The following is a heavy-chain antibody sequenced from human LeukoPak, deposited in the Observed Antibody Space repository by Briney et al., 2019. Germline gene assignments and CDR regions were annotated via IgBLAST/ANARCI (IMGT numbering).Heavy chain of an antibody. CDR3: ARDTIAAVRRGPPDY. CDR2: INPSGGST. J-gene: IGHJ4*02. CDR1: GYTFTSYY. Sequence: ASVKVSCKASGYTFTSYYMHWVRQAPGQGLEWMGLINPSGGSTSYAQKFQGRVTMTRDTSTSTVYMELSSLRSEDTAVYYCARDTIAAVRRGPPDYWGQGTLVTVSS. V-gene: IGHV1-46*01. D-gene: IGHD6-13*01.